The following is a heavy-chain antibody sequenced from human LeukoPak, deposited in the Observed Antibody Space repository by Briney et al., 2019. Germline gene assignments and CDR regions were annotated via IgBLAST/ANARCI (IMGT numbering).Heavy chain of an antibody. J-gene: IGHJ3*02. D-gene: IGHD5-12*01. Sequence: GGSLRLSCAASGFTFSSYWMHWVRQAPGQGLVWVSRINSGGSSTSYADSVKGRFTISRDNAKNTLYLQMNSLRAEDTAVYYCARESGYDLDAFDIWGQGTMVTVSS. V-gene: IGHV3-74*01. CDR3: ARESGYDLDAFDI. CDR1: GFTFSSYW. CDR2: INSGGSST.